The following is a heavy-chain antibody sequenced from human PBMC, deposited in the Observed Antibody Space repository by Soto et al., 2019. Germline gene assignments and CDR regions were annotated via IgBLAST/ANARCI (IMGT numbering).Heavy chain of an antibody. V-gene: IGHV3-74*01. Sequence: EVQLVESGGGLVQPGGSLRLSCAASGFTFSSYWVHWVRQAPGKGMVWVSRINTDGSSTSYADSVKGRFTISRDNAKNTLYLQRNSLGAEDTAVYYCARRGQVGSGLAHWGQGTLVTVSS. CDR1: GFTFSSYW. D-gene: IGHD1-26*01. CDR3: ARRGQVGSGLAH. J-gene: IGHJ5*02. CDR2: INTDGSST.